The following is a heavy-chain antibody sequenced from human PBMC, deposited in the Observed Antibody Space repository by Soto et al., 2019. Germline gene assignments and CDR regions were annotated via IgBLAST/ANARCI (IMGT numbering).Heavy chain of an antibody. J-gene: IGHJ6*02. D-gene: IGHD1-20*01. CDR2: ISGSGGST. CDR3: AKSGITGTTETYYYGMDV. CDR1: GFTFSSYA. V-gene: IGHV3-23*01. Sequence: HPGGSLRLSCAASGFTFSSYAMSWVRQAPGKGLEWVSAISGSGGSTYYADSVKGRFTISRDNSKNTLYLQMNSLRAEDTAVYYCAKSGITGTTETYYYGMDVWGQGTTVTVSS.